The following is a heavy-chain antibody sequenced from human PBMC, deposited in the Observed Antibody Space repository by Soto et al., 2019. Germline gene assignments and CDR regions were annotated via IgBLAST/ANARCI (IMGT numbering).Heavy chain of an antibody. J-gene: IGHJ4*02. Sequence: PGGSLRRSCTASGFTFNTHWMHWGRQAPGKGLVWVSRIYFDGITTNYADSVKGRLTVSRDNAKNTVYLHVSTLRDEDTAVYYCARGGAMGVDYWGQGTLVTVSS. D-gene: IGHD1-26*01. CDR1: GFTFNTHW. CDR3: ARGGAMGVDY. CDR2: IYFDGITT. V-gene: IGHV3-74*01.